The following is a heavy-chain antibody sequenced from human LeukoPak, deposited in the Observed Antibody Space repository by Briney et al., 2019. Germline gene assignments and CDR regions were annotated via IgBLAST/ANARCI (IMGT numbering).Heavy chain of an antibody. V-gene: IGHV3-30*04. Sequence: GGSLRLSCAASGITFSNCAMHWVRQAPGKGLEWLTVISYDGRNKYYADSVEGRFTVSRDNSKNTLYLQTNSLRAGDTAVYYCVRERVGAVYFDCWGQGTLVTVSS. CDR2: ISYDGRNK. D-gene: IGHD1-26*01. CDR3: VRERVGAVYFDC. CDR1: GITFSNCA. J-gene: IGHJ4*02.